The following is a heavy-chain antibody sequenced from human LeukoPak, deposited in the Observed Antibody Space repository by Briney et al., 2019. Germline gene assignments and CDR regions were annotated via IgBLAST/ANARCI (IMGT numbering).Heavy chain of an antibody. Sequence: SGTLSLTCAGSGGSISGGGYYLSWIRQPPGKGLEWIGYIYYRGSTYYNPSLKSRVTISVDPSKNQFSLKLSSVTAADTAVYYCARRGLLWFGELRYWGQGTLVTVSS. V-gene: IGHV4-30-4*07. CDR2: IYYRGST. CDR1: GGSISGGGYY. J-gene: IGHJ4*02. D-gene: IGHD3-10*01. CDR3: ARRGLLWFGELRY.